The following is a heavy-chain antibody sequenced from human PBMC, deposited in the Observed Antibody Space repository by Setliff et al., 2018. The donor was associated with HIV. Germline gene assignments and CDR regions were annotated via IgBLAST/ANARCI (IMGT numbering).Heavy chain of an antibody. CDR1: GYSINTAYY. CDR2: IYTNGNT. D-gene: IGHD3-16*01. CDR3: ARGGAVSADFDS. V-gene: IGHV4-4*07. J-gene: IGHJ5*01. Sequence: SETLSLTCSVSGYSINTAYYWSWIRQPAGKGLEWIGRIYTNGNTNYNPSLKSRLTISVDTSKNQFSLSLNSVTAADTAVYFCARGGAVSADFDSWGQGTLVTVSS.